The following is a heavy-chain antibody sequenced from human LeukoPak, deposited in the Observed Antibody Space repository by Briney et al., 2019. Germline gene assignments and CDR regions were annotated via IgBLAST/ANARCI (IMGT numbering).Heavy chain of an antibody. V-gene: IGHV1-8*01. CDR2: MNPNSGNT. CDR3: ARGRRWELLNRDYDY. J-gene: IGHJ4*02. CDR1: GYTFTSYD. D-gene: IGHD1-26*01. Sequence: ASVKVSCKASGYTFTSYDINWVRQATGQGLEWMGWMNPNSGNTGYAQKFQGRVTMTRNTSISTAYMELGSLRSEDTAVYYCARGRRWELLNRDYDYWGQGTLVTVSS.